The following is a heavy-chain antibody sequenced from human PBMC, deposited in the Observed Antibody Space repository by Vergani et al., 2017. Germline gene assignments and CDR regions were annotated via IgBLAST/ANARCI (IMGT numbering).Heavy chain of an antibody. CDR3: AKDRGYYYDSSGYFDY. CDR2: ISGSGGST. CDR1: GFTFSDYY. Sequence: VQLVESGGGLVKPGGSLRLSCAASGFTFSDYYMSWIRQAPGKGLEWVSAISGSGGSTYYADSVKGRFTISRDNSKNTLYLQLNSLRAEDTALYYCAKDRGYYYDSSGYFDYWGQGTLVTVSS. J-gene: IGHJ4*02. V-gene: IGHV3-23*04. D-gene: IGHD3-22*01.